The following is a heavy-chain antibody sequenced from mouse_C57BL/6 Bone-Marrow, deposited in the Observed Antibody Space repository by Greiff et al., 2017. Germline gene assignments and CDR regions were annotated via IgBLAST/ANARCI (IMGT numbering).Heavy chain of an antibody. J-gene: IGHJ1*03. D-gene: IGHD1-1*01. CDR2: IYPGGGYT. V-gene: IGHV1-63*01. CDR3: ARSFYYYGSPYWYFDV. CDR1: GYTFTNYW. Sequence: QVQLKESGAELVRPGTSVKMSCKASGYTFTNYWIGWAKQRPGHGLEWIGDIYPGGGYTNYNEKFKGKATLTADKSSSTAYMQFSSLTSEDSAIYYCARSFYYYGSPYWYFDVWGTGTTVTVSS.